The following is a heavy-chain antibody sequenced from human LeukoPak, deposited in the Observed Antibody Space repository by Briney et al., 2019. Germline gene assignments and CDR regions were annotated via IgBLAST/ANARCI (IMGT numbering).Heavy chain of an antibody. CDR1: GGSISSSSYY. D-gene: IGHD6-19*01. J-gene: IGHJ4*02. CDR3: TRGMRGGSSGWFDF. CDR2: IYYSGNT. Sequence: SETLSLTCTVSGGSISSSSYYWTWIRQPPGKGLEWIGYIYYSGNTNYNPSLKSRVTISVDTSKNQFSLKLSSVTAADTAVYYCTRGMRGGSSGWFDFWGQGTLVTVSS. V-gene: IGHV4-61*01.